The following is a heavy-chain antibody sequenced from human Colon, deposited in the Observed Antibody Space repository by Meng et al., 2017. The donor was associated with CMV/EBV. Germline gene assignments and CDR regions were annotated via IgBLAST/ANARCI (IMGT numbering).Heavy chain of an antibody. J-gene: IGHJ4*02. Sequence: GGSLRLSCEVSGFTFQNAWMSWVRQAPGKGLEWVAYISGSGNTVYYADSVKGRFTISRDNAKNSLYLQMNSLRAEDTAVYYCAKKVGLTGIVTIMPSALDSWGQGTLVTVSS. CDR1: GFTFQNAW. V-gene: IGHV3-11*04. CDR3: AKKVGLTGIVTIMPSALDS. CDR2: ISGSGNTV. D-gene: IGHD5-24*01.